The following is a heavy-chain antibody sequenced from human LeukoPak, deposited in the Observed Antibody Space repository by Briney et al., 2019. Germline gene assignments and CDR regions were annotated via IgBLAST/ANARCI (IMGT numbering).Heavy chain of an antibody. J-gene: IGHJ4*02. Sequence: ASVKVSCKASGYTFTSYAISWVRQAPGKGLEWMGGIIPIFGTANYAQKFQGRVTITADKSTSTAYMELSSLRSEDTAVYHCARAAAYYYDSSGYYYFDYWGQGALVTVSS. D-gene: IGHD3-22*01. V-gene: IGHV1-69*06. CDR2: IIPIFGTA. CDR3: ARAAAYYYDSSGYYYFDY. CDR1: GYTFTSYA.